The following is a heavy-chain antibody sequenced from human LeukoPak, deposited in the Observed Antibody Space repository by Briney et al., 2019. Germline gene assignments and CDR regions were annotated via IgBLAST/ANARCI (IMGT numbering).Heavy chain of an antibody. CDR1: GGSISSTNWGNW. CDR3: ARMYSGTSYYFDF. D-gene: IGHD1-26*01. Sequence: SETLSLTCAVSGGSISSTNWGNWWSWVRQPPGKGLEWIGEPYHSGSTNYNPSLRSRVTMSVDTSKNQFSLRLISVAAADTAVYYCARMYSGTSYYFDFWGQGTLVTVSS. J-gene: IGHJ4*02. V-gene: IGHV4-4*02. CDR2: PYHSGST.